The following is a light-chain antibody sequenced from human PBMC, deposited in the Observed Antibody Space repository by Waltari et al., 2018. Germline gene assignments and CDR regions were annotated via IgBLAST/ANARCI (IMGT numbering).Light chain of an antibody. CDR1: QTITS. V-gene: IGKV3-11*01. Sequence: GERATLSCRASQTITSLAWYQQTPGQAPRLLIYATSTRATGIPPRFTGSGSGTDFTLTINGLEPDDSAVYYCQQRSGWPLTFGGGTKVEIK. CDR2: ATS. CDR3: QQRSGWPLT. J-gene: IGKJ4*01.